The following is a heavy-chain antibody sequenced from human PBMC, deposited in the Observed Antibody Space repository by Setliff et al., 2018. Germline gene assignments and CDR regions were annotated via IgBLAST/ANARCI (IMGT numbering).Heavy chain of an antibody. D-gene: IGHD5-18*01. Sequence: GGSLRLSCTTSGFTFGDYTMTWVRQAPGKGLEWVGLIGSKTYGGVAEYAASVKGRFTISRDNAKNSLYLQMNSLRAEDTAVYYCARVYAYSYGFDSWGQGTQVTVSS. CDR3: ARVYAYSYGFDS. J-gene: IGHJ4*02. CDR2: IGSKTYGGVA. CDR1: GFTFGDYT. V-gene: IGHV3-49*04.